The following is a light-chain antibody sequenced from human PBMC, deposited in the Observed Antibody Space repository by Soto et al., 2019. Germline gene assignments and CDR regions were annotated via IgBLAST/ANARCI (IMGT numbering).Light chain of an antibody. CDR2: EVN. V-gene: IGLV2-8*01. CDR1: SSDVGGYNY. J-gene: IGLJ1*01. Sequence: QSVLTQPPSASGSPGQSVAISCTGTSSDVGGYNYVSWYQHPGKAPKLMIYEVNKRPSGVPDRFSGSKSGNTASLTVSGLQAEDEADYYCSSYAGSSNVFGTGTKVTVL. CDR3: SSYAGSSNV.